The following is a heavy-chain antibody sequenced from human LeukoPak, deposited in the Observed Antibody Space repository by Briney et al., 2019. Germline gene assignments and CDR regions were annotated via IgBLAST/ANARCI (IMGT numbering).Heavy chain of an antibody. CDR3: AGGGAAMAYY. Sequence: PGGSLRLSCSASGFTFSSYWMHWVRQAPGKGLVWVSRINSDGSSTSYADSVKGRFTISRDNAKNTLYLQMKSLRAEDMSVYYCAGGGAAMAYYWGQGTLVTVSS. CDR1: GFTFSSYW. CDR2: INSDGSST. D-gene: IGHD5-18*01. V-gene: IGHV3-74*01. J-gene: IGHJ4*02.